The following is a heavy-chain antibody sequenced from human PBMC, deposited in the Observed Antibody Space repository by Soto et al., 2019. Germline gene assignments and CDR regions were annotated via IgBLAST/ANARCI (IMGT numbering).Heavy chain of an antibody. J-gene: IGHJ6*02. D-gene: IGHD3-10*01. CDR2: ISYDGSNK. V-gene: IGHV3-30-3*01. CDR1: GFTFSSYA. Sequence: SLRLSCAASGFTFSSYAMHWVRQAPGKGLEWVAVISYDGSNKYYADSVKGRFTISRDNSKNTLYLQMNSLRAEDTAVYYCARDTRSGSNYYYGMDVWGQGTTVTVSS. CDR3: ARDTRSGSNYYYGMDV.